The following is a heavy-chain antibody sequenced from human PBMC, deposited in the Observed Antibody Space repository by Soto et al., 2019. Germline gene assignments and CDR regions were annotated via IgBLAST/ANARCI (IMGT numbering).Heavy chain of an antibody. J-gene: IGHJ5*02. CDR2: IYYSGST. D-gene: IGHD2-15*01. CDR3: ARPDCSGGSCYSIARWFDP. CDR1: GGSISSGGYY. V-gene: IGHV4-31*03. Sequence: QVQLQESGPGLVKPSQTLSLTCTVSGGSISSGGYYWSWIRQHPGKGLEWIGNIYYSGSTYYNPSLKSRVTISVDTSKNQFSLKLSSVTAADTAVYYCARPDCSGGSCYSIARWFDPWGQGTLVTVSS.